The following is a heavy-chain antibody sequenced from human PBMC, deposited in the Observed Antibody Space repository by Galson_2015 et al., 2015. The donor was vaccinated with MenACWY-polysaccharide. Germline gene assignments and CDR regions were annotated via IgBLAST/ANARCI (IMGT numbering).Heavy chain of an antibody. CDR3: ARGGKYYYDSSGYLNWFDP. Sequence: SVKVSCKASGYSFSSYDINWVRQTTGQGLEWLGWMNPNSGNTGYAQKFQGRVTMTRNTSISIAYMELSSLRSEDTAVYYCARGGKYYYDSSGYLNWFDPWGQGTLVAVSA. CDR1: GYSFSSYD. V-gene: IGHV1-8*01. J-gene: IGHJ5*02. CDR2: MNPNSGNT. D-gene: IGHD3-22*01.